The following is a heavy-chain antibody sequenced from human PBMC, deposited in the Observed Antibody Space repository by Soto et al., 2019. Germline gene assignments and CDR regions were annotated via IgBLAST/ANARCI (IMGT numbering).Heavy chain of an antibody. V-gene: IGHV3-33*01. Sequence: GGSLRLSCAASGFTFSSYGMHWVRQAPGKGLEWVEVIWYDGSNKYYADSVKGRFTISRDNSKNTLYLQMNSLRAEDTAVYYCAREYIVVVPAAQPYYYYGMDVWGQGTTVTVSS. D-gene: IGHD2-2*01. CDR2: IWYDGSNK. J-gene: IGHJ6*02. CDR3: AREYIVVVPAAQPYYYYGMDV. CDR1: GFTFSSYG.